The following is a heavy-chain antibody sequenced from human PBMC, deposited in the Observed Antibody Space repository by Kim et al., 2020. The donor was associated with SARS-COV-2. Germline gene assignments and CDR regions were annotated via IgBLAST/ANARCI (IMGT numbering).Heavy chain of an antibody. D-gene: IGHD3-16*01. J-gene: IGHJ4*02. CDR3: EAIRFGGVSDYFDY. Sequence: GSVKGRSTISRHNSQNKRYLQMNSLGAGDTAVYYCEAIRFGGVSDYFDYWGQGTLVTVSS. V-gene: IGHV3-30*16.